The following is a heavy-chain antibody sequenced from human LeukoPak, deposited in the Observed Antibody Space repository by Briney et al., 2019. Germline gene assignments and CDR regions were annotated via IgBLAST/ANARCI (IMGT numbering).Heavy chain of an antibody. V-gene: IGHV3-48*03. J-gene: IGHJ3*02. CDR3: AVGYCSSISCQPQIDAFDI. D-gene: IGHD2-2*01. CDR2: ISSSGSTI. Sequence: GGSLRLSCAASGFTFSSYEMNWVRQAPGKGLEWVSYISSSGSTIYYADSVKGRFTISRDNAKNSLYLQMNSPRAEDTAVYYCAVGYCSSISCQPQIDAFDIWGQGTMVTVSS. CDR1: GFTFSSYE.